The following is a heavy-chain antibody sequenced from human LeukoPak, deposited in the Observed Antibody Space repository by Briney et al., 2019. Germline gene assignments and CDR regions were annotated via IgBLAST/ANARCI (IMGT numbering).Heavy chain of an antibody. D-gene: IGHD2-15*01. CDR2: INHSGST. CDR3: ARRSCTGGTCYYFDS. V-gene: IGHV4-34*01. Sequence: PSETLSLTCAVYGGSFSGYYWSWIRQPPGKGLEWIGEINHSGSTNYNPSLKSRVTISVDTSKNQFSLKLSSVTAADTAVYYCARRSCTGGTCYYFDSWGQGTLVTVSS. CDR1: GGSFSGYY. J-gene: IGHJ4*02.